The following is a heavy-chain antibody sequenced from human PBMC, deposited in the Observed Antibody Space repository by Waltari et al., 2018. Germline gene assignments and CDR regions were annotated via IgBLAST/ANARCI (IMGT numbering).Heavy chain of an antibody. J-gene: IGHJ4*02. D-gene: IGHD6-19*01. V-gene: IGHV3-21*01. Sequence: EVQLVESGGGLVKPGGSLRLSCAASGFTFSSYSMNWVRQAPGKGLGWVSSISSSSSYIYYADSVKGRFTISRDNAKNSLYLQMNSLRAEDTAVYYGARDHSSGWDPRDYWGQGTLVTVSS. CDR2: ISSSSSYI. CDR3: ARDHSSGWDPRDY. CDR1: GFTFSSYS.